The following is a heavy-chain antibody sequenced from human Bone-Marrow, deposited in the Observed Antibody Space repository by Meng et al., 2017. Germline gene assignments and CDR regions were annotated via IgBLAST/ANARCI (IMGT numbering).Heavy chain of an antibody. CDR1: GFTFSSYA. CDR3: AKTPSRSGWLTYLDY. J-gene: IGHJ4*02. CDR2: ISYDGSNK. V-gene: IGHV3-30*04. Sequence: GESLKISCAASGFTFSSYAMHWVRQAPGKGLEWVAVISYDGSNKYYADSVKGRFTISRDNSKNTLYLQMNSLRAEDTAVYYCAKTPSRSGWLTYLDYWGQGTLVTVSS. D-gene: IGHD6-19*01.